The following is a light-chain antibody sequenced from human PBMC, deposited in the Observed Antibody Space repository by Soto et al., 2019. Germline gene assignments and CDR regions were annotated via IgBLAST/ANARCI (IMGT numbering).Light chain of an antibody. CDR3: LQYNNLYT. J-gene: IGKJ2*01. CDR1: QRLSGW. V-gene: IGKV1-5*03. CDR2: KTS. Sequence: DIQMTQSPSTLSASVGDRVTITCRASQRLSGWLAWYQQKQGKAPKLLMYKTSTLESGVPSRFSGSGSQTEFTLTINNLQPDDSATYYCLQYNNLYTFGQGTKLEIK.